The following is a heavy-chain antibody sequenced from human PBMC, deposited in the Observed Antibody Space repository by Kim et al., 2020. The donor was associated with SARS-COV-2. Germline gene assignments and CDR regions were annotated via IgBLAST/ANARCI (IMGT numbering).Heavy chain of an antibody. CDR3: ARVPSSSNPDQGRDV. CDR1: GFIFTNYD. D-gene: IGHD6-6*01. CDR2: VTRSGDAA. V-gene: IGHV3-23*01. J-gene: IGHJ6*02. Sequence: GGSLRLSCVASGFIFTNYDMMWVRQAPGKGLEWVSGVTRSGDAAYYADPVKGRFTITRDNSKNSVYLQMNSMRAEDEAIYFCARVPSSSNPDQGRDVLG.